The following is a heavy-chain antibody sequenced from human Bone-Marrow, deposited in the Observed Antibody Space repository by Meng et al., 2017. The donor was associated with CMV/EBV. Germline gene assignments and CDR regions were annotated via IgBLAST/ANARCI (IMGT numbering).Heavy chain of an antibody. CDR2: IYYSGST. V-gene: IGHV4-30-4*08. Sequence: SETLSLTCAVYGGSFSGYYWSWIRQPPGKGLEWIGYIYYSGSTCYNPSLKSRVTISVDTSKNQFSLKLSSVTAADTAVYYCARDGYDFWSGLKYGMDVWGQGTTVTVSS. CDR1: GGSFSGYY. D-gene: IGHD3-3*01. J-gene: IGHJ6*01. CDR3: ARDGYDFWSGLKYGMDV.